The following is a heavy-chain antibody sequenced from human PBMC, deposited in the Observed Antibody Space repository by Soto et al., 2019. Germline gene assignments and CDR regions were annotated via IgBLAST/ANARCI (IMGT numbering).Heavy chain of an antibody. D-gene: IGHD6-13*01. V-gene: IGHV1-46*01. CDR1: GYTFTNYY. Sequence: QVQLVQSGAEVKKPGASVKVSCRASGYTFTNYYIHWVRQAPGQGLEWLGIINPTSGSTNYAQKFQGRVTLTMDTSTTTVYMELSGLRAEDTAIFYCARDLAAGAHWGQGTLVTVSS. CDR3: ARDLAAGAH. CDR2: INPTSGST. J-gene: IGHJ4*02.